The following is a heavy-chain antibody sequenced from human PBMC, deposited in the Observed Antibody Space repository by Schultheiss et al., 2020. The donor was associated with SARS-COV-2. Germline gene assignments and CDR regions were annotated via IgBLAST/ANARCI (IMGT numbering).Heavy chain of an antibody. V-gene: IGHV4-34*09. Sequence: SETLSLTCAVYGGSFSGYYWSWIRQPPGKGLEWIGYIYYSGNTYYNPSLKSRVTISVDTSKNQFSLKLSSVTAADTAMYYCARSSGRYGLPDYWGQGTLVTVSS. CDR2: IYYSGNT. CDR1: GGSFSGYY. CDR3: ARSSGRYGLPDY. J-gene: IGHJ4*02. D-gene: IGHD4-17*01.